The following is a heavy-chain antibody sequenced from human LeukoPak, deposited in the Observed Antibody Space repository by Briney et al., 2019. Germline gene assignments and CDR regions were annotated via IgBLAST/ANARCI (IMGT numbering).Heavy chain of an antibody. CDR2: IYTSGST. CDR1: GGSISSYY. V-gene: IGHV4-4*07. D-gene: IGHD2-2*01. Sequence: PSETLSLTCTVSGGSISSYYWSWTRQPAGKGLEWIGRIYTSGSTNYNPSLKSRVTMSVDTSKNQFSLKLSSVTAADTAVYYCAREGVVPATRFDYWGQGTLVTVSS. CDR3: AREGVVPATRFDY. J-gene: IGHJ4*02.